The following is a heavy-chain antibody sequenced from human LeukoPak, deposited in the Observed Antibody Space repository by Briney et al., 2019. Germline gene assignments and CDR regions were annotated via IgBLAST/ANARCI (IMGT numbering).Heavy chain of an antibody. J-gene: IGHJ3*02. CDR2: IYTSGST. CDR3: ARGLYYYDSSGRTPVDAFDI. Sequence: SETLSLTCTVSGGSISSYYWSWIRQPAGKGLEWIGRIYTSGSTNYNPSLKSRVTMSVDTSKNQFSLELSSVTAADTAVYYCARGLYYYDSSGRTPVDAFDIWGQGTMVAVSS. D-gene: IGHD3-22*01. CDR1: GGSISSYY. V-gene: IGHV4-4*07.